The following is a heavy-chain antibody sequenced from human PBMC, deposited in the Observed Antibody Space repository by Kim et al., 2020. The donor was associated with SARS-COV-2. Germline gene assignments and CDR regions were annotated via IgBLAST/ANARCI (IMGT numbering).Heavy chain of an antibody. J-gene: IGHJ4*02. Sequence: GAANYAQKFQGRVTITADESTSTAYMELSSLRTEDTAVYYCARGKNPLDYWGQGTLVTVSS. V-gene: IGHV1-69*01. CDR2: GAA. CDR3: ARGKNPLDY.